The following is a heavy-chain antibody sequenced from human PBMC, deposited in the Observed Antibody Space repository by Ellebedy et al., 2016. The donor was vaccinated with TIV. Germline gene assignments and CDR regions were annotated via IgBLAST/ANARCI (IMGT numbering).Heavy chain of an antibody. CDR1: GFTFSSHD. CDR3: ARATSGFDY. Sequence: PGGSLRLSCAASGFTFSSHDMHRVRQPTGKGLEWVSGITSAGDTYYLSSVKGRFIISRDSAKNSLYLKMNSLRAEDTAEYYCARATSGFDYWGQGALATVSS. V-gene: IGHV3-13*01. D-gene: IGHD5-24*01. J-gene: IGHJ4*02. CDR2: ITSAGDT.